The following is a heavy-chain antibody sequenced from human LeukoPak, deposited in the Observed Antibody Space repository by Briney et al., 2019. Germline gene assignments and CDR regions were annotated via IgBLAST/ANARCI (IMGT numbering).Heavy chain of an antibody. D-gene: IGHD1-26*01. V-gene: IGHV3-21*01. Sequence: GGSLRLSCAASGFTFSSYSMNWVRQAPGKGLEWVSSISSSSSYIYYADSVKGRFTISRDNAKNSLYLQMNSQRAEDTAVYYCAREWELPPNFDYWGQGTLVTVSS. CDR1: GFTFSSYS. J-gene: IGHJ4*02. CDR3: AREWELPPNFDY. CDR2: ISSSSSYI.